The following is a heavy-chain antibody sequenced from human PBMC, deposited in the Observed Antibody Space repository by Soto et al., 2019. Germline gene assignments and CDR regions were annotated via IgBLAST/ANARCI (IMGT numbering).Heavy chain of an antibody. Sequence: LSLTCTVSGGSINDFAYYWGWIRQAPGKGLEWIGTVYHNENTYYNPSLKSRITISADTAKNQFSLNLRSVTAADTAIYFCARRERYYGSPGWFDPWGQGTMVTVSS. CDR2: VYHNENT. D-gene: IGHD3-16*01. CDR3: ARRERYYGSPGWFDP. V-gene: IGHV4-39*01. J-gene: IGHJ5*02. CDR1: GGSINDFAYY.